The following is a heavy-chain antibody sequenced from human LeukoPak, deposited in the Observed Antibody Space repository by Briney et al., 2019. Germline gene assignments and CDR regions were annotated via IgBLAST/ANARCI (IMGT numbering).Heavy chain of an antibody. V-gene: IGHV6-1*01. J-gene: IGHJ4*02. CDR3: VRDSDDYYWALDF. CDR1: GDSVSNNIAT. D-gene: IGHD3-10*01. Sequence: SQTLSLTCAISGDSVSNNIATWNWVRQSPSRGLEWLGRTYYRSRWGNDYAISVKGRITINPDTSRNRFSLQSNSVTPEDTAVYYCVRDSDDYYWALDFWGQGTPVTVSS. CDR2: TYYRSRWGN.